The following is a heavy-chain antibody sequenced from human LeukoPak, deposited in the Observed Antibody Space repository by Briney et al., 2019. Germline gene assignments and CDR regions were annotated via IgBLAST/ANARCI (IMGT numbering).Heavy chain of an antibody. V-gene: IGHV3-49*03. J-gene: IGHJ3*02. CDR1: GFTLGDYA. CDR3: HTHDSFDI. Sequence: GGSLRLSWAASGFTLGDYAMSWFRQAPGKGLEWVGFIRSKAYGGTTEYAASVKGRFTISRDDSKSIAYLQMNSLKTEDTAVYYCHTHDSFDIWGQGTMVIVSS. CDR2: IRSKAYGGTT.